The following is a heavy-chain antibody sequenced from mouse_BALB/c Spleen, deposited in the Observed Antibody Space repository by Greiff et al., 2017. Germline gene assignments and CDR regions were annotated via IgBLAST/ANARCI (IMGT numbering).Heavy chain of an antibody. V-gene: IGHV5-6-5*01. D-gene: IGHD1-1*02. CDR2: ISSGGST. J-gene: IGHJ2*01. CDR3: AILWPFDY. Sequence: EVKLVESGGGLVKPGGSLKLSCAASGFTFSSYAMSWVRQTPEKRLEWVASISSGGSTYYPDSVKGRFTISRDNARNILYLQMSSLRSEDTAMYYCAILWPFDYWGQGTTLTVSS. CDR1: GFTFSSYA.